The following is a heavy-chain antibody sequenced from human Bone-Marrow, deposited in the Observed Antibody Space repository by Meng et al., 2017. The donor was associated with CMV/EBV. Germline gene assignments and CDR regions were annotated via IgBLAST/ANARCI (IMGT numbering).Heavy chain of an antibody. D-gene: IGHD3-9*01. CDR1: GYTFTSYG. V-gene: IGHV1-18*01. J-gene: IGHJ4*02. CDR2: ISAYNGNT. Sequence: ASVKVSCKASGYTFTSYGISWVRQAPGQGLEWMGWISAYNGNTNYAQKLQGRVTMTTDTSTSTAYMELRSLRSDDTAVYYCAREAVLRYFDWSPLFGYWGQGTLVTVSS. CDR3: AREAVLRYFDWSPLFGY.